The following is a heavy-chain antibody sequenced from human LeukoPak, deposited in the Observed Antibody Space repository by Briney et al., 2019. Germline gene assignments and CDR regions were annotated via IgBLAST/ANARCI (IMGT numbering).Heavy chain of an antibody. D-gene: IGHD3-10*01. CDR2: INCNGGGT. Sequence: ASVKVSCKDSGYTFTGYYIHWVRQAPGQGLEWMGRINCNGGGTSCAQKFQGRVTMTRDTSISTAYMELDRLTSDDTAVYYCALTISPTDVLLWFGEFYAFDIWGQGTMVTVSS. CDR3: ALTISPTDVLLWFGEFYAFDI. V-gene: IGHV1-2*06. J-gene: IGHJ3*02. CDR1: GYTFTGYY.